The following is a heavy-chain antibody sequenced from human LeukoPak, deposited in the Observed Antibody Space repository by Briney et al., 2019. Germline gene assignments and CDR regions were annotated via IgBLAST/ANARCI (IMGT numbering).Heavy chain of an antibody. J-gene: IGHJ2*01. V-gene: IGHV4-4*07. CDR3: ARDLPSYGSPRTFWYFDV. Sequence: SETLSLTCDVSGGSMSRNYWSWIRQPAGKGLEWIGRVHNSIYNGDTTNYNPSLEGRVTMSIDMSKNQFSLNLTSVTAADTAIYYCARDLPSYGSPRTFWYFDVWGRGTLSPSPQ. CDR1: GGSMSRNY. CDR2: VHNSIYNGDTT. D-gene: IGHD3-16*01.